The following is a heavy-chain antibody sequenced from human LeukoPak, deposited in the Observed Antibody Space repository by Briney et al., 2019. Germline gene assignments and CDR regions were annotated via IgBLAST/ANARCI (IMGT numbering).Heavy chain of an antibody. CDR2: IKEDGSEK. D-gene: IGHD6-13*01. CDR3: ASGRQLGY. J-gene: IGHJ4*02. Sequence: GGSLSLSCAASGFTFSNYWMRWGRQAPGKGLEWVANIKEDGSEKYYVDAVKGRFTISRDNARNSLYLQMNSLRAEDTAVYYCASGRQLGYWGQGTLVTVSS. CDR1: GFTFSNYW. V-gene: IGHV3-7*01.